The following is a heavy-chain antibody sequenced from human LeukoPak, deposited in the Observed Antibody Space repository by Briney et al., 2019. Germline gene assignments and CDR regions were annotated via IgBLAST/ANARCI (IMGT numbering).Heavy chain of an antibody. CDR1: GYTFTGYY. Sequence: GASVKVSCKASGYTFTGYYMHWVRQAPGQGLEWMGWINPNSGGTNYAQKFQGRVTMTRDTSISTAYMELSRLRSDDTAVYYCARYLGDSSGRKRRGWSDYWGQGTLVTVSS. CDR2: INPNSGGT. V-gene: IGHV1-2*02. D-gene: IGHD6-19*01. CDR3: ARYLGDSSGRKRRGWSDY. J-gene: IGHJ4*02.